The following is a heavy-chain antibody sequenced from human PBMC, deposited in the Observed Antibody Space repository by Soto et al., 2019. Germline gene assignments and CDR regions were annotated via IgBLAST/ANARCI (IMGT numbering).Heavy chain of an antibody. V-gene: IGHV3-73*01. J-gene: IGHJ6*02. Sequence: PGGSLRLSCAVSGFAFGGSTIHWVRQASGKGLEWVGRIRSKANSYATAYAASVKGRFIISRDDSKTTAYLQMSSLKIEDTAVYYCFRENYFSYHGMDVWGQGTTVTVSS. CDR3: FRENYFSYHGMDV. CDR2: IRSKANSYAT. CDR1: GFAFGGST.